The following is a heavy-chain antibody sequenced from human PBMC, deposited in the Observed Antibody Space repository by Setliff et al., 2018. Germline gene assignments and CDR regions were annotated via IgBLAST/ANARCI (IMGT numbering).Heavy chain of an antibody. CDR1: GGTFSSYG. D-gene: IGHD2-2*03. CDR2: IGDYNGNT. J-gene: IGHJ4*02. V-gene: IGHV1-18*01. CDR3: ARGPVDFVVVPAAAVFDF. Sequence: ASVKVSCKASGGTFSSYGISWVRQAPGQGLEWMGWIGDYNGNTRYAQNFQGRLTVTTDTSTSTAYMGLRSLRSDDTAVYYCARGPVDFVVVPAAAVFDFWGQGTLVTVSS.